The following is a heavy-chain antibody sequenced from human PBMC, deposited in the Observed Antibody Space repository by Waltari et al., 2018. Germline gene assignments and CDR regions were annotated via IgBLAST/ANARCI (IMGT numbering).Heavy chain of an antibody. J-gene: IGHJ4*02. CDR1: GFTFSTNW. V-gene: IGHV3-7*01. CDR3: ARDFNWGWFY. Sequence: EVQLVESGGGLVQPGGSLRLSCAASGFTFSTNWMSWVRQAPGKGREWLANIKPDGSEKYYVDSVKGRFTISRDNAKNSLSLQMDSLRAEDTAVYYCARDFNWGWFYWGQGALVTVSS. CDR2: IKPDGSEK. D-gene: IGHD7-27*01.